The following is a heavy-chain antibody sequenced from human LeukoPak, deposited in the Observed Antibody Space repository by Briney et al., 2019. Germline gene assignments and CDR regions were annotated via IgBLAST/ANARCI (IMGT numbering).Heavy chain of an antibody. CDR1: GGSISSSSYY. J-gene: IGHJ4*02. V-gene: IGHV4-39*01. CDR2: IYYSGST. Sequence: SETLSLTCTVSGGSISSSSYYWGWIRQPPGKGLERIGSIYYSGSTYYNPSLKSRVTISVDTSKNQFSLKLSSVTAADTAVYYCARASLRFGELFRNPLFDYWGQGTLVTVSS. CDR3: ARASLRFGELFRNPLFDY. D-gene: IGHD3-10*01.